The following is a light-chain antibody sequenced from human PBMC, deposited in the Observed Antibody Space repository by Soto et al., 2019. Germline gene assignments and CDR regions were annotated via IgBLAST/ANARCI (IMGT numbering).Light chain of an antibody. Sequence: EIVLTQSPATLSSSPGETAILSCRASQYVGSRLAWYQHKPGQAPRLLIYAASTRATGIPARFSGSGSGTEFTLTISSLQSGDFAVYYCQQYNSWYTFGQGTKLEIK. CDR1: QYVGSR. CDR3: QQYNSWYT. V-gene: IGKV3-15*01. J-gene: IGKJ2*01. CDR2: AAS.